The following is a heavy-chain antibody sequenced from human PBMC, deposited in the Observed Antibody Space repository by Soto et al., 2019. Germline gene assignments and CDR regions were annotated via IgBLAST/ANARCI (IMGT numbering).Heavy chain of an antibody. CDR3: AVVGATVAGPYGMDV. CDR1: GYTFTSYV. D-gene: IGHD6-19*01. V-gene: IGHV1-18*01. Sequence: QVQLVQSGAEVKKPGASVKVSCRASGYTFTSYVISWVRQAPGQGLEWMGWISAYNGNTNFAQKLQGRVTMTTDTSTSTANLELRSLSSDDTAVYYCAVVGATVAGPYGMDVGGQGTTVTVSS. CDR2: ISAYNGNT. J-gene: IGHJ6*02.